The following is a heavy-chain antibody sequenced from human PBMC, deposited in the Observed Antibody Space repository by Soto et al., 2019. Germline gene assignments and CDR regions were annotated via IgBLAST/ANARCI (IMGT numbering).Heavy chain of an antibody. D-gene: IGHD3-22*01. J-gene: IGHJ4*02. CDR2: ISYDGSNK. V-gene: IGHV3-30*18. Sequence: QVQLVESGGGVVQPGRSLRLSCVASGFTFSSYGIHWVRQAPGKGLEWVALISYDGSNKYYSDSVKGRFTISRDNSKNTLYLQMNSLRAEDTAMYYCAKDGMTMIVVNTLAPHFDYWGQATLVTVSS. CDR3: AKDGMTMIVVNTLAPHFDY. CDR1: GFTFSSYG.